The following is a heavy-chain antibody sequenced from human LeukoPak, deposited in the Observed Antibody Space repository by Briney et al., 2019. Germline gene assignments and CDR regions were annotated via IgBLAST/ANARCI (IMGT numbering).Heavy chain of an antibody. V-gene: IGHV3-23*01. CDR2: ISGSGDNT. Sequence: GGSLRLSCAASGFSFSSHGMTWVRLAPGRGLEYVAAISGSGDNTYYADSVKGRFTISRDNSKNTLYLQMSSLRDEDTAVYYCAKNYESGRGVPYGMDVWGQGTTVTVSS. J-gene: IGHJ6*02. CDR1: GFSFSSHG. D-gene: IGHD3-10*01. CDR3: AKNYESGRGVPYGMDV.